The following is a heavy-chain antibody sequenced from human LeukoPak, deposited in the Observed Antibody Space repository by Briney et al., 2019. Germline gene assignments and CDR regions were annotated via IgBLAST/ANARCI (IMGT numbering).Heavy chain of an antibody. CDR1: GYSISSGYY. CDR3: ARERGGYFDY. Sequence: SETLSLTCAVSGYSISSGYYWGWIRQPPGKGLEWIGSIYHSGSTYYNPSLKSRVTISVDTSKNQFSLKLSPVTAADTAVYYCARERGGYFDYWGQGTLVTVSS. J-gene: IGHJ4*02. D-gene: IGHD3-16*01. V-gene: IGHV4-38-2*02. CDR2: IYHSGST.